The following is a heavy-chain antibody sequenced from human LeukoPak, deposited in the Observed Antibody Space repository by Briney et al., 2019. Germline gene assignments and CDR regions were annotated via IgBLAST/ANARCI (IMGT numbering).Heavy chain of an antibody. V-gene: IGHV3-53*01. CDR1: GYTVISDY. CDR3: AGSSDGSWVY. CDR2: IYSGSTT. Sequence: WGSLRLSCAASGYTVISDYMSGVRQPPPKRVEWGSIIYSGSTTYYADYVQGRCAISSDDSKNTLYLQMNSMRAEDTAGYYCAGSSDGSWVYWGEGGLVTVSS. D-gene: IGHD2-15*01. J-gene: IGHJ4*02.